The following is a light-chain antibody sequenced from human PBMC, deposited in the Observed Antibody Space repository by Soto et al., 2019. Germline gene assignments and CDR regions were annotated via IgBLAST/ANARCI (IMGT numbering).Light chain of an antibody. CDR1: TSDIGAGFD. J-gene: IGLJ1*01. CDR3: QSYDSSLSGNYV. CDR2: GNT. Sequence: QSVGTQPPSVSGAPGQRVTISCTGSTSDIGAGFDVHWYQQLPGKAPKLLIYGNTNRPSGVPDRFSGSKSGTSASLAITGLQAEDEADYYCQSYDSSLSGNYVFGTGTKVTVL. V-gene: IGLV1-40*01.